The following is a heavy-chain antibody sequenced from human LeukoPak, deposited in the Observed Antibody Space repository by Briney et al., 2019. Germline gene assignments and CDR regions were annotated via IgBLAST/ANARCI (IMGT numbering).Heavy chain of an antibody. CDR3: AKDRLPRITIFGVVMPDY. Sequence: TGGSLRLSCAASGFTFSSYAMSWVRQAPGKGLEWVSAISGSGGSTYYADSVKGRFTISRDNSKNTLYLQMNSLRAEDTAVYYCAKDRLPRITIFGVVMPDYWGQGTLLSVSS. D-gene: IGHD3-3*01. CDR2: ISGSGGST. V-gene: IGHV3-23*01. J-gene: IGHJ4*02. CDR1: GFTFSSYA.